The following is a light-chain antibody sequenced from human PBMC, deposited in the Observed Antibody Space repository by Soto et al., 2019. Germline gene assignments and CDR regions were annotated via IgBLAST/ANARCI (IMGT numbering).Light chain of an antibody. CDR2: NAS. CDR3: HQYAYAPWT. V-gene: IGKV3-20*01. J-gene: IGKJ1*01. CDR1: QSVGRDY. Sequence: EIVLTQSPGTLSLSPGERATLSCRASQSVGRDYLAWYQQKPGQAPRLVTYNASNRASGIPDRFSGSGSGTDFTLTISRLEPEDFAVYYCHQYAYAPWTFGQGTKV.